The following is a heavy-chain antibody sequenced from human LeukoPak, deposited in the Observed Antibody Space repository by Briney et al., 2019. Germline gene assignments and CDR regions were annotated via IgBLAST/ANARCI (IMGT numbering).Heavy chain of an antibody. J-gene: IGHJ3*02. CDR1: GFTFDDYG. CDR2: INWNGGST. D-gene: IGHD4-17*01. CDR3: ARGGATVTIYDAFDI. Sequence: AGGSLRLSCAASGFTFDDYGMSWVRQAPGKGLERVSGINWNGGSTGYADSVKGRFTISRDNAKNSLYLQMNSLRAEDTALYHCARGGATVTIYDAFDIWGQGTMVTVSS. V-gene: IGHV3-20*01.